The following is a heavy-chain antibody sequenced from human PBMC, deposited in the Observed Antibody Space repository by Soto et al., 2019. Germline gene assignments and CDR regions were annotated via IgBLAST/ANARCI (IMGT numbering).Heavy chain of an antibody. D-gene: IGHD2-15*01. CDR1: GYTFTSYG. CDR3: AREDSLSRGGSRRPPTYGVDV. J-gene: IGHJ6*02. V-gene: IGHV1-18*01. Sequence: QVQLVQSGAEVKKPGAAVKVSCKASGYTFTSYGISWVRQAPGQGLEWMGWISAYNGNTNYAQKLQGRVTMTTDTSTSTAYMELRSLKADDTAVYYCAREDSLSRGGSRRPPTYGVDVWGQGTTVTVSS. CDR2: ISAYNGNT.